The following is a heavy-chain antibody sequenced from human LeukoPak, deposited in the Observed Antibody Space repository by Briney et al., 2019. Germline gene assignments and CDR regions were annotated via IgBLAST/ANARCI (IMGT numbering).Heavy chain of an antibody. CDR2: INPNSGGT. D-gene: IGHD5-12*01. CDR3: ASLFHSGYDRDYYYYYMDV. Sequence: LGGPVKVSCKASGYTFTGYYMHWVRQAPGQGLEWMGWINPNSGGTNHAQKFQGRVTMTRDTSISTAYMELSRLRSDDTAVYYCASLFHSGYDRDYYYYYMDVWGKGTTVTVSS. V-gene: IGHV1-2*03. CDR1: GYTFTGYY. J-gene: IGHJ6*03.